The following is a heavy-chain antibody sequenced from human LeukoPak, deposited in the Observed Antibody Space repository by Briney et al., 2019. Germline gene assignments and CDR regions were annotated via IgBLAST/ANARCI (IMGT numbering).Heavy chain of an antibody. CDR2: ISSNGGST. Sequence: GGSLRLSCAASGFTFSSYAMHRVRQAPGKGLEYVSAISSNGGSTYYANSVKGRFTISRDNSKNTLYLQMGSLRAEDMAVYYCARYDCSGGSCYFDYWGQGTLVTVSS. J-gene: IGHJ4*02. D-gene: IGHD2-15*01. CDR1: GFTFSSYA. V-gene: IGHV3-64*01. CDR3: ARYDCSGGSCYFDY.